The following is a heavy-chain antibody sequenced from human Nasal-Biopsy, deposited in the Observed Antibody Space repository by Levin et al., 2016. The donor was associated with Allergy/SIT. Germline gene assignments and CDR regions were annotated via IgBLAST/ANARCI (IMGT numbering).Heavy chain of an antibody. CDR1: VAPLVGFF. Sequence: SDDPRPSPALSLVAPLVGFFWTWIRQPAGKGLEWIGRIQTSGGVDYDPSFKSRVTMSVDKSKNQFSLEVTSVTAADTAIYYCARLGDGMRMVGGVRRPNHFGMDVWGQGTTVTVSS. CDR2: IQTSGGV. J-gene: IGHJ6*02. CDR3: ARLGDGMRMVGGVRRPNHFGMDV. D-gene: IGHD3-10*01. V-gene: IGHV4-4*07.